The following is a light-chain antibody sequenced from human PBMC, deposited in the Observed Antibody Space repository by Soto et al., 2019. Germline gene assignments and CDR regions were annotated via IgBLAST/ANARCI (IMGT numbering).Light chain of an antibody. Sequence: QLVLTQPPSVSGAPGQRDTISCTGSSSNIGAGYPVHWYQQLPGTAPKLLVAGNRPSGVPDRFSVSKSGASASLAITGLQAEDEADYYCQSYDSSLSRRWVFGGGTKLTVL. V-gene: IGLV1-40*01. CDR2: G. J-gene: IGLJ3*02. CDR1: SSNIGAGYP. CDR3: QSYDSSLSRRWV.